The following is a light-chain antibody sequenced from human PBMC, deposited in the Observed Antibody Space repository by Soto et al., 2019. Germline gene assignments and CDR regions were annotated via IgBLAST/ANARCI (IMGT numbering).Light chain of an antibody. V-gene: IGLV3-1*01. Sequence: SYELTQPPSVSVSPGQTASITCSGNRLGDKYVCWYQQKPGQSPVLVIYQDSKRPSGIPERFSGSNYGNTATLTISGTQDVDEADYYCEVWDTTNVIFGGGTKLTVL. CDR1: RLGDKY. CDR2: QDS. CDR3: EVWDTTNVI. J-gene: IGLJ2*01.